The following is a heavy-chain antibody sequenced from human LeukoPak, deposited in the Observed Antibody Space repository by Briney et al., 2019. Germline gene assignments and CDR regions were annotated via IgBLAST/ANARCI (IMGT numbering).Heavy chain of an antibody. CDR1: GYGFSDVY. J-gene: IGHJ5*02. Sequence: ASVKVSCKASGYGFSDVYFNWVRQAPGQGLEWMGWINPHSGATNYAQRFQGRGSMDASFDTAYIQLSRLTSDDTAVYYCATSSSVTHTRDPWGQGTLVTVSS. D-gene: IGHD5/OR15-5a*01. CDR2: INPHSGAT. V-gene: IGHV1-2*02. CDR3: ATSSSVTHTRDP.